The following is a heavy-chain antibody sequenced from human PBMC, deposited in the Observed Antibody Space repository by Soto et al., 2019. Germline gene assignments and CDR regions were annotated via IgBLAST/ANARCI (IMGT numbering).Heavy chain of an antibody. J-gene: IGHJ5*02. CDR1: GGTFSSYA. CDR2: IIPIFGTA. CDR3: AREGAGATVGYWFDP. V-gene: IGHV1-69*01. D-gene: IGHD1-26*01. Sequence: QVQLVQSGAEVKKPGSSVKVSCRASGGTFSSYAISLVRQAPGQGLAWMGGIIPIFGTANYAQKFQGRVTITADESTSTAYMELSSLRSEDTAVYYCAREGAGATVGYWFDPWGQGTLVTVSS.